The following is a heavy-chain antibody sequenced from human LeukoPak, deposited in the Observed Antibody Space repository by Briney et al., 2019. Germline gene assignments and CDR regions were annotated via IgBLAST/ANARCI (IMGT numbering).Heavy chain of an antibody. CDR3: ARVLGSRYYYDSSGYLDY. J-gene: IGHJ4*02. V-gene: IGHV1-18*01. CDR1: GYTFTGSV. CDR2: ISANNGNT. Sequence: ASVKVSCKASGYTFTGSVISWLRQAPGQGLEWMGWISANNGNTNYAQILQGRVTMTADTSMSTAYMDLRSLRSDDTAVYYCARVLGSRYYYDSSGYLDYWGQGTLVTVSS. D-gene: IGHD3-22*01.